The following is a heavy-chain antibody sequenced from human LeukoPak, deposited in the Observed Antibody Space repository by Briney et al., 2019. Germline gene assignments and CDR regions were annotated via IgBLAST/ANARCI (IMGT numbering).Heavy chain of an antibody. CDR1: GGTFSSYT. D-gene: IGHD5-24*01. Sequence: ASVKVSCKASGGTFSSYTISWVRQAPGQGLEWMGRIIPILGIANYAQKFQGRVTITADKSTSTAYMELSSLRSEDTAVYYCARDLEESERDGYTSAGGYWGQGTLVTVSS. V-gene: IGHV1-69*04. CDR3: ARDLEESERDGYTSAGGY. J-gene: IGHJ4*02. CDR2: IIPILGIA.